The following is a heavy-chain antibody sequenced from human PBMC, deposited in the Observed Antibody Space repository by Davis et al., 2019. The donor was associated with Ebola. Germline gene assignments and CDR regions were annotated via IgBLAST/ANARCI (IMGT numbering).Heavy chain of an antibody. CDR1: GFTFSSYW. V-gene: IGHV3-7*01. J-gene: IGHJ5*02. CDR2: IKQDGSEK. D-gene: IGHD3-22*01. Sequence: GESLKISCAASGFTFSSYWMSWVRQAPGKGLEWVANIKQDGSEKYYVDSVKGRFTISRDNAKNSLYLQMNSLRAEDTAVYYCARDAWGYYDSSGYYWVWFDPWGQGTLVTVSS. CDR3: ARDAWGYYDSSGYYWVWFDP.